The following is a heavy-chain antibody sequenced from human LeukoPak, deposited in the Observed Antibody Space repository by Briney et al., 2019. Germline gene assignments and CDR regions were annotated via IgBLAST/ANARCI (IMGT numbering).Heavy chain of an antibody. J-gene: IGHJ4*02. V-gene: IGHV5-51*01. Sequence: GESLKISCKGSGYRFTTSWIGWVRQMPGKGLEWMGTIYPGDSDTRYSPSFQGQVTISVDKSISTAYLQWSSLKASDTAMYYCAKSLGGDRRGNSDYWGQGTLVTVSS. CDR3: AKSLGGDRRGNSDY. D-gene: IGHD2-21*02. CDR2: IYPGDSDT. CDR1: GYRFTTSW.